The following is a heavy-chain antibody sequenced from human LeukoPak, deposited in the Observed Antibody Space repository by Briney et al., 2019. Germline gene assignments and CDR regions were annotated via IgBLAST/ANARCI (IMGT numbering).Heavy chain of an antibody. Sequence: ASVKVSCKASGYTFTSYGISWVRQAPGQGLEWMGWISAYNGNTNYAQKLQGRVTMTTDTSTSTAYMELRSLRSDDTAVYYCARTVRSGDYAYYYYYMDVWGKGTTVTVSS. CDR2: ISAYNGNT. D-gene: IGHD4-17*01. J-gene: IGHJ6*03. V-gene: IGHV1-18*01. CDR1: GYTFTSYG. CDR3: ARTVRSGDYAYYYYYMDV.